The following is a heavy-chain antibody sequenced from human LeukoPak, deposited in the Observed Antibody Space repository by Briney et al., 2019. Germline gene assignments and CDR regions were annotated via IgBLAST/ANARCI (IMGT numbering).Heavy chain of an antibody. CDR1: GYTFTSYY. Sequence: ASVKVSCKASGYTFTSYYMHWVRQAPGQGLEWMGIINPSGGTTTYAQKFQGRLTMTRDMSTSTVYMELSSLTSEDTAVYYCARVSPEGGSWYKFAYWGQGTLVTVSS. J-gene: IGHJ4*02. CDR2: INPSGGTT. CDR3: ARVSPEGGSWYKFAY. V-gene: IGHV1-46*01. D-gene: IGHD6-13*01.